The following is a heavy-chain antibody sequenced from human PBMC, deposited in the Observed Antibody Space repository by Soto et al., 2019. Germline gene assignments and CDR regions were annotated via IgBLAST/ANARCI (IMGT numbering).Heavy chain of an antibody. J-gene: IGHJ5*02. CDR2: LNVGNGNT. V-gene: IGHV1-3*05. Sequence: QVQLVQSGAEEKKPGASVKLSCKASGYTFISYSMHWVHQAPGQRLEWMGWLNVGNGNTKYSQKFQGRVTITGDTSASTAYMELSSLRSEDTAVYYCARERWASGSRWFDPWGQGTLVTVSS. CDR1: GYTFISYS. CDR3: ARERWASGSRWFDP. D-gene: IGHD6-19*01.